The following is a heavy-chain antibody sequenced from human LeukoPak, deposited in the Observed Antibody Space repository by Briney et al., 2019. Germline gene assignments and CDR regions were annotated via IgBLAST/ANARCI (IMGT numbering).Heavy chain of an antibody. CDR3: ARTFRESYYDFWSGYSTLDY. Sequence: SETLSLTCTVSGGSISSYHWSWIRQPPGKGLEWIGYIYYSGNTNYNPSLKSRVTISVDTSKTQFSLKLSSVTAADTAVYYCARTFRESYYDFWSGYSTLDYWGQGTLVTVSS. V-gene: IGHV4-59*12. CDR1: GGSISSYH. D-gene: IGHD3-3*01. J-gene: IGHJ4*02. CDR2: IYYSGNT.